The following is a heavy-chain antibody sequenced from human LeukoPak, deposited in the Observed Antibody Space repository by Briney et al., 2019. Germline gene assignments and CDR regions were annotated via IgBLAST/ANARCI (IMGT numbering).Heavy chain of an antibody. J-gene: IGHJ5*02. CDR1: GFTLSNYW. CDR3: ARDMAAAGSSWFDP. D-gene: IGHD6-13*01. V-gene: IGHV3-7*01. Sequence: GGSLRLSCAASGFTLSNYWMNWVRQAPGKGLEWVANIKQDGSEKYYVESVKGRFTISRDNAKNSLYLQMNSLRAEDTAVYYCARDMAAAGSSWFDPWGQGTMVTVSS. CDR2: IKQDGSEK.